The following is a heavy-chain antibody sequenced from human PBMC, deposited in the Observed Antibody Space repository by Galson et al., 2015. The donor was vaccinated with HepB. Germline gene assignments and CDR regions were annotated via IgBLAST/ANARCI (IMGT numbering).Heavy chain of an antibody. D-gene: IGHD5-18*01. V-gene: IGHV3-21*01. CDR2: ISSSSSYI. CDR1: GFTFSSYS. Sequence: SLRLSCAASGFTFSSYSMNWVRQAPGKGLEWVSSISSSSSYIYYADSVKGRSTISRDNDKNSLYLQMNSLGGEDTAVYYCARDRSVDTATRLDVWGKGTTVTVYS. CDR3: ARDRSVDTATRLDV. J-gene: IGHJ6*04.